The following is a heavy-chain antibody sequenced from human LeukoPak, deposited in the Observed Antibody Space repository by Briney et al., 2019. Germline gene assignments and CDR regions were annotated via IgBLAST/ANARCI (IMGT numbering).Heavy chain of an antibody. CDR3: AKDPIRGVRPYYFSS. J-gene: IGHJ4*02. V-gene: IGHV3-30*02. CDR1: GFTFSSYG. CDR2: IHYDGSNK. D-gene: IGHD3-10*01. Sequence: PGGSLRLSCAASGFTFSSYGMQWVRQASGKGLEWVAFIHYDGSNKYYANSVKGRFTISRDNSKNTLYLHMNSLRAEDTAVYYCAKDPIRGVRPYYFSSWGQGTLVTVSS.